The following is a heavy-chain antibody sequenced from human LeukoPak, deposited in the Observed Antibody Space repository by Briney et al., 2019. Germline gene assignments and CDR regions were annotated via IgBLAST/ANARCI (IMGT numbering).Heavy chain of an antibody. CDR3: ARGRSTVTTQDGDY. CDR1: GGSISSGGYY. J-gene: IGHJ4*02. CDR2: IYYSGST. V-gene: IGHV4-31*03. D-gene: IGHD4-17*01. Sequence: SETLSLTCTVSGGSISSGGYYWSWIRQHPGKGLEWIGYIYYSGSTYYNPSLKSRVTISVDTSKNQFSLKLSSVTAADTAVYYCARGRSTVTTQDGDYWGQGTLVTVSS.